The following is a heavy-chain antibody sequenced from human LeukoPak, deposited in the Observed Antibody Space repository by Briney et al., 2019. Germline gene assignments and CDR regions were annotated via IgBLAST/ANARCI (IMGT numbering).Heavy chain of an antibody. J-gene: IGHJ4*02. CDR1: GDTFTNYG. Sequence: ASVKVSCKASGDTFTNYGINWVRQAPGQRPEWMGWFSTYNGNTNYAQKLQGRVTMTTDTSTSTAYMELRSLRSDDTAVYYCARDRNTMIVVPNYWGQGTLVTVSS. V-gene: IGHV1-18*01. CDR3: ARDRNTMIVVPNY. CDR2: FSTYNGNT. D-gene: IGHD3-22*01.